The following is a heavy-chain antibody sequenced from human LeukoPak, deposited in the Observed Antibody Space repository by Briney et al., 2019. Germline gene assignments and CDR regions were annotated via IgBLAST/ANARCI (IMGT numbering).Heavy chain of an antibody. D-gene: IGHD4-17*01. CDR3: ARAGAAVTMFFDF. Sequence: ASVKVSCKASGYTFSDFGITWVRQAPGQGVEWMGWIGAYNDNTNYPQKCQGRVTLTTDTSTSTAYMELRSLTSDDTALYYCARAGAAVTMFFDFWGQGTLVTVSS. V-gene: IGHV1-18*01. J-gene: IGHJ4*02. CDR2: IGAYNDNT. CDR1: GYTFSDFG.